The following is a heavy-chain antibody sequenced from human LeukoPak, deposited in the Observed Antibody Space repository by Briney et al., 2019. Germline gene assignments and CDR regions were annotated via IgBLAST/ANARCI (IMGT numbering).Heavy chain of an antibody. CDR1: GFTFSSYE. Sequence: GGSLRLSCAASGFTFSSYEMNWVRQAPGKGLEWVSYISSSGSTIYYADSVKGRFTISRDNAKNSLYLQMNSLRAEDTAVYYCARDRTHYYYDRSGYYHQDAFDIWGQGTMVTVSS. V-gene: IGHV3-48*03. CDR2: ISSSGSTI. J-gene: IGHJ3*02. CDR3: ARDRTHYYYDRSGYYHQDAFDI. D-gene: IGHD3-22*01.